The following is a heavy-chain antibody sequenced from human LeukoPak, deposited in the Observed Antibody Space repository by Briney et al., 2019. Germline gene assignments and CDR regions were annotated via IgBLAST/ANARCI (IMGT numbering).Heavy chain of an antibody. CDR3: ATHYYDSSGYYLGYYYYGMDV. CDR2: IIPILGIA. CDR1: GGTFSSYA. Sequence: ASVKVSCKACGGTFSSYAISLVRQAPGQGLEWMGRIIPILGIANYAQKFQGRVTITADKSTSTAYMELSSLRSEDTAVYYCATHYYDSSGYYLGYYYYGMDVWGQGTTVTVSS. D-gene: IGHD3-22*01. J-gene: IGHJ6*02. V-gene: IGHV1-69*04.